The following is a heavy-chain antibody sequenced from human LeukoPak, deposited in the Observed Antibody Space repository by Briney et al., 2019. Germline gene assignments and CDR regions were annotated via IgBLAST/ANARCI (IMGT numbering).Heavy chain of an antibody. CDR3: TTGLPQLERTEDYYFDY. CDR2: LYSGGSA. CDR1: GLTVSSNY. D-gene: IGHD1-1*01. V-gene: IGHV3-66*01. Sequence: GGSLRLSCEASGLTVSSNYMSWVRQSPEKGLEWVSILYSGGSAYYPDSLNGRFTISRDDSKNTLYLQMNSLKTKDTAVYYCTTGLPQLERTEDYYFDYWGQGTLVTVSS. J-gene: IGHJ4*02.